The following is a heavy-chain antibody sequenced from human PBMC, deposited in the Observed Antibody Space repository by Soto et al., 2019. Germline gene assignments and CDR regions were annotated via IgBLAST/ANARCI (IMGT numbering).Heavy chain of an antibody. D-gene: IGHD1-26*01. J-gene: IGHJ4*02. Sequence: QVQLQQWGAGLLKPSETLSLTCAVYSGSFSGYYWSWIRQPPVKGLEWIGEINHSGGTNYNPSLKSRVTISVDTSKNQFSLKLSSVTAADTAVFYCARLRWEQPWVFDYWGQGTLVTVSS. CDR1: SGSFSGYY. CDR2: INHSGGT. CDR3: ARLRWEQPWVFDY. V-gene: IGHV4-34*02.